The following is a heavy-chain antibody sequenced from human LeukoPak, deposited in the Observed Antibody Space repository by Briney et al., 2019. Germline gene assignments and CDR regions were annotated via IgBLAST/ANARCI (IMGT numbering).Heavy chain of an antibody. V-gene: IGHV3-23*01. CDR3: ATPHSTYYDYYYYMDV. D-gene: IGHD4-11*01. CDR1: GFTFSTYG. Sequence: SGGTLRLSCAASGFTFSTYGMTWVRQAPGKGLEWVSAISGSAATTFYADSVKGRFTISRDNSKNTLYLQMNSLRAEDTAVYYCATPHSTYYDYYYYMDVWGKGTTVTVSS. CDR2: ISGSAATT. J-gene: IGHJ6*03.